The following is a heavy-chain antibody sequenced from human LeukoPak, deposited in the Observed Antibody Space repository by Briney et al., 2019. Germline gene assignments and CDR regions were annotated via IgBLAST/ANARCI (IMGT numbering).Heavy chain of an antibody. D-gene: IGHD1-26*01. J-gene: IGHJ4*02. CDR3: AKDQSGSYLPLYFDY. Sequence: ASVKVSCKASGYTFTSYGISCVRQAPGQGLEWMGWISAYNGNTNYAQKLQGRVTMTTDTSTSTAYMELRSLRSDDTAVYYCAKDQSGSYLPLYFDYWGQGTLVTVSS. CDR1: GYTFTSYG. CDR2: ISAYNGNT. V-gene: IGHV1-18*01.